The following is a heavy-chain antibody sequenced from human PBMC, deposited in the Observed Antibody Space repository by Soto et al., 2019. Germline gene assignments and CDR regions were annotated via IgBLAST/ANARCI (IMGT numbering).Heavy chain of an antibody. CDR2: INHRGST. CDR1: GGSFSGYH. Sequence: QVQLQQWGAGLSKPSETLSLTCAVYGGSFSGYHWSWIRQPPGKGLEWIGEINHRGSTNYNPSLMSRVTISVDTSKNQFSLKVSSVTAADTAVYYCARGTDSSGYYAGAVWGQGTLVTVSS. D-gene: IGHD3-22*01. J-gene: IGHJ4*02. CDR3: ARGTDSSGYYAGAV. V-gene: IGHV4-34*01.